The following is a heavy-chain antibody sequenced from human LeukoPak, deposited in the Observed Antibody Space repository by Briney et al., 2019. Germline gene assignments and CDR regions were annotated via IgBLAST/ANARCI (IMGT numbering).Heavy chain of an antibody. CDR1: SDSISSGDYY. D-gene: IGHD6-13*01. CDR2: IYTSGST. Sequence: TLSLTCTVSSDSISSGDYYGSWIRQPAGKGLELIGWIYTSGSTNYNRSRKSRVTMSVDTAKNQFSLKLSSVPAAHPAVYYCARDVVAAPGTWDYWGQGTLVTVSS. CDR3: ARDVVAAPGTWDY. V-gene: IGHV4-61*02. J-gene: IGHJ4*02.